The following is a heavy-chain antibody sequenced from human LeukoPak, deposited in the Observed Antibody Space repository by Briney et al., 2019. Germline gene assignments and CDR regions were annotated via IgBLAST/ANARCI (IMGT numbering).Heavy chain of an antibody. J-gene: IGHJ6*03. Sequence: GSLRLSCAASGFTFSSYWMNWVRQAPGKGLEWIGSIYHSGSTYYNPSLKSRVTISVDTSKNQFSLKLSSVTAADTAVYYCARGVGIYYYYMDVWGKGTTVTISS. CDR2: IYHSGST. V-gene: IGHV4-38-2*01. CDR3: ARGVGIYYYYMDV. CDR1: GFTFSSYW. D-gene: IGHD2-15*01.